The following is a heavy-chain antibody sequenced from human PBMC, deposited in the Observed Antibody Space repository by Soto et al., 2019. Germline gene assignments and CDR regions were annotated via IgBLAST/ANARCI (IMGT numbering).Heavy chain of an antibody. D-gene: IGHD3-22*01. Sequence: QVQLLQSGAEVKKTGASVKLSCKASGYTFTTYYMHWVRQAPEQGLEWMGIINPYDGTTTYAQKFQGRVTMTRDASASTVHMELSSLRSEDTAVYYGARALSSGYVQGGVDVWGQGTTVTVSS. CDR2: INPYDGTT. CDR1: GYTFTTYY. V-gene: IGHV1-46*01. CDR3: ARALSSGYVQGGVDV. J-gene: IGHJ6*02.